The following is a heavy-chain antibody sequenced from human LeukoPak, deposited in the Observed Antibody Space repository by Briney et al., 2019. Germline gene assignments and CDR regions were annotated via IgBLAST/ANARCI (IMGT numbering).Heavy chain of an antibody. V-gene: IGHV3-23*01. CDR1: GFSFSSYA. J-gene: IGHJ4*02. D-gene: IGHD3-22*01. Sequence: GGSLRLSCAAPGFSFSSYAMSWVRQAPGKGLEWVSGISGRGGSTYYADSVKGRFTISRDNSKNTLYVQMNSLRAEDTAVYYCAKARASSYYDSSGPFDYWGQGTLVTVSS. CDR2: ISGRGGST. CDR3: AKARASSYYDSSGPFDY.